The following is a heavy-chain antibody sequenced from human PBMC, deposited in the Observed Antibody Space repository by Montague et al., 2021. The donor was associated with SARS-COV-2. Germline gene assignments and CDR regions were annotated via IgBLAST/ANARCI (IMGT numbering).Heavy chain of an antibody. J-gene: IGHJ2*01. V-gene: IGHV4-4*09. CDR3: ARRGYYDSAGCHRHLDL. CDR1: GGSINDHY. D-gene: IGHD3-16*01. CDR2: ISSNGKT. Sequence: SETLSLTCTVSGGSINDHYRSWIRQSPGKGLEWIGYISSNGKTNYNPSLKSRVTLSADASRNEFSLKLDSVTAADTAVYFCARRGYYDSAGCHRHLDLWGRGMLVTVSS.